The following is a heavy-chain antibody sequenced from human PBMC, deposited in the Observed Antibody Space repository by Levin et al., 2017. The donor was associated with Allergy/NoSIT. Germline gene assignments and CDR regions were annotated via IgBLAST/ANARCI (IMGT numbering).Heavy chain of an antibody. CDR2: IYNSGTT. Sequence: GSLRLSCSVSGDSISSSPFCWGWVRQPPGKGLEWIGTIYNSGTTYSNPSLKSRVTISADTSKNQFSLELSSVTAADTAVYYCARGKGYSSSRVAFDIWGQGTMVTVSS. D-gene: IGHD6-19*01. CDR1: GDSISSSPFC. J-gene: IGHJ3*02. CDR3: ARGKGYSSSRVAFDI. V-gene: IGHV4-39*07.